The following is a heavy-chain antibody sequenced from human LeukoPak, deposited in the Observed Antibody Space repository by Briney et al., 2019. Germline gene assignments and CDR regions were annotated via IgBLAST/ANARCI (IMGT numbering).Heavy chain of an antibody. CDR1: GYTFTGYY. V-gene: IGHV1-2*02. J-gene: IGHJ5*02. CDR2: INPNSGGT. Sequence: GASVKVSCKASGYTFTGYYMHWVRQAPGQGLEWMGWINPNSGGTNYAQKFQGRVTMTRDTSISTAYMELSRLRSDDTAAYYCARDQAPRMITFGGPRRWFDPWGQGTLVTVSS. D-gene: IGHD3-16*01. CDR3: ARDQAPRMITFGGPRRWFDP.